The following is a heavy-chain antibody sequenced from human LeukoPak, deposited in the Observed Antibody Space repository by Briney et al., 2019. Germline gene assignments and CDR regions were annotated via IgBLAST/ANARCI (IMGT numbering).Heavy chain of an antibody. CDR1: GFTFSNSF. V-gene: IGHV3-74*01. CDR3: ARDVNHAMDV. CDR2: INSDGTDT. J-gene: IGHJ6*02. Sequence: GGSLRLSCAASGFTFSNSFMHWVRQAPGKGLVWVSRINSDGTDTTYAASVKGRFTISRDNAKNTLYLQMNSLRAEDTAVYYCARDVNHAMDVWGQGTTVIVSS.